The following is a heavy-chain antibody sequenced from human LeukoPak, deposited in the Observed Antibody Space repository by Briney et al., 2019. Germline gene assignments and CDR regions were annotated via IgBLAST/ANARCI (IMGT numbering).Heavy chain of an antibody. CDR3: AKNIFREYSSSEGPLDY. CDR1: GFTFSRFG. CDR2: IWFEESNK. D-gene: IGHD6-6*01. Sequence: PGGSLRLSCVASGFTFSRFGMHWVRQAPGKGLEWVAVIWFEESNKYYADSVKGRFAISRDDSKNTMYLQMNSLRAEDTAVYYCAKNIFREYSSSEGPLDYWGQGTLVTVSS. V-gene: IGHV3-33*06. J-gene: IGHJ4*02.